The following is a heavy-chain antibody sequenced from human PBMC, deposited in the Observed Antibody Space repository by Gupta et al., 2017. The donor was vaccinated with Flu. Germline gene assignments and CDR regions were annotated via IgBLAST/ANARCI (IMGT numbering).Heavy chain of an antibody. CDR2: IWYDGSNE. J-gene: IGHJ4*02. CDR3: ARDKTIAAAGPLDY. Sequence: QVQLVESGGGVVQTGRSLRRSCAASGFTFSRYGVHWVRQAPGKGLEWVAVIWYDGSNEYYADSVKGRLTISRDNSKNTLYLQMNSLRAEDTAVYYCARDKTIAAAGPLDYWGQGTLVTVSS. V-gene: IGHV3-33*01. D-gene: IGHD6-13*01. CDR1: GFTFSRYG.